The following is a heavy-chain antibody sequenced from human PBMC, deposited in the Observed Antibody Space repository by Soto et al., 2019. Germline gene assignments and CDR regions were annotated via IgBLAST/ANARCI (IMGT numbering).Heavy chain of an antibody. CDR3: ARQDFGVAIGAWFDP. D-gene: IGHD3-3*01. CDR1: GGSISNYY. V-gene: IGHV4-59*01. J-gene: IGHJ5*02. Sequence: QVQLQESGPGLVKPSETLSLTCIVSGGSISNYYWSWIRQPPGKGLEWIGYIYYTGSTNYNPSLKSRLTMSLDTSKNQFSLKLSSVTAADTAVYYCARQDFGVAIGAWFDPWGQGTLVTVSS. CDR2: IYYTGST.